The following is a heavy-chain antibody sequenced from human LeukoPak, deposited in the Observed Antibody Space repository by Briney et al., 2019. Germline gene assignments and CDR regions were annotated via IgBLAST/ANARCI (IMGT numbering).Heavy chain of an antibody. Sequence: GASVKVSCKASGYTFTGYYMHWVRQAPGQGLEWMGWINPNSGGTNYAQKFQGRVTMTRDTSISTAYMELSRLRSDDTAVYYCARSSYDILTGYSPYNWFDPWGQGTLVTVSS. J-gene: IGHJ5*02. CDR3: ARSSYDILTGYSPYNWFDP. V-gene: IGHV1-2*02. D-gene: IGHD3-9*01. CDR2: INPNSGGT. CDR1: GYTFTGYY.